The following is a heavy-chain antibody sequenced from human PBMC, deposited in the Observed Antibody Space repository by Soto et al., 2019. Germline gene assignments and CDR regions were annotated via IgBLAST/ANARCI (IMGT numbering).Heavy chain of an antibody. CDR3: ARHDDGFDP. J-gene: IGHJ5*02. V-gene: IGHV4-39*01. Sequence: PSESLSLSCHVSGDSITSPPYYWGWIRQPPGKGLEWIGTVYYSGATYYNPSLRGRLTVSADTSKNYFSLRLTSVTAADTAVYYCARHDDGFDPWGQGILVTVSS. CDR1: GDSITSPPYY. CDR2: VYYSGAT.